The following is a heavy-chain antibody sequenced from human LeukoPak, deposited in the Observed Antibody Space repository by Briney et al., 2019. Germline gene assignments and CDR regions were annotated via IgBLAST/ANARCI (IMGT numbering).Heavy chain of an antibody. V-gene: IGHV1-69*13. CDR3: ARDASIINGDLGPYDY. D-gene: IGHD4-17*01. CDR2: IIPIFGTA. J-gene: IGHJ4*02. Sequence: SVKVSCKASGGTFSSYAIGWVRQAPGQGLEWMGGIIPIFGTANYAQKFQGRVTITADESTSTAYMELSSLRSEDTAVYYCARDASIINGDLGPYDYWGQGTLVTVSS. CDR1: GGTFSSYA.